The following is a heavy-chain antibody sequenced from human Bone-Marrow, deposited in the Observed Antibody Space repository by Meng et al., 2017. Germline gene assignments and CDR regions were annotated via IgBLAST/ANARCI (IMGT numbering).Heavy chain of an antibody. J-gene: IGHJ6*02. CDR2: ISSSSNTI. Sequence: GESLKISCEASGFTFRNYEMNWVRQAPGKGLEWVSFISSSSNTIYYADSVKGRFTISRDNAKNSLYLQMNSLRAEDTATYYCVRDRYYDVLTGYFNHYGMDVWGQGSTVTVSS. CDR1: GFTFRNYE. V-gene: IGHV3-48*03. CDR3: VRDRYYDVLTGYFNHYGMDV. D-gene: IGHD3-9*01.